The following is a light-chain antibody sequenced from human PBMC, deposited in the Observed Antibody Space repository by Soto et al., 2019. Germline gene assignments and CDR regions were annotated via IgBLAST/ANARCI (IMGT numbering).Light chain of an antibody. CDR2: DVS. J-gene: IGKJ1*01. CDR3: QQYNSYST. Sequence: DIQMTQSPSTLSASVGDRVTITCRASQGISGRLAWYQQKPGKAPNLLIYDVSNLKSGVPSRFSSTGSGTEFTLTINSLQPDDFATYYCQQYNSYSTFGPGTKVEVK. CDR1: QGISGR. V-gene: IGKV1-5*01.